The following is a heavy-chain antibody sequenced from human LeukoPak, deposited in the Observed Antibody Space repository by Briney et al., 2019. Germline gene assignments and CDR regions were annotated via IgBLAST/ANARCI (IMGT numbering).Heavy chain of an antibody. CDR1: GFTFSSHA. J-gene: IGHJ4*02. D-gene: IGHD2-21*01. CDR3: AKLIVEARSLFDF. V-gene: IGHV3-23*01. CDR2: FSGRGDST. Sequence: PGESLPLSYAASGFTFSSHAVSWVRQAPGKGLEWVSTFSGRGDSTNYPHPLKSRYTISRDNSKNTLYVQMSSLRADDTAMYYCAKLIVEARSLFDFRGQGNLVTVSS.